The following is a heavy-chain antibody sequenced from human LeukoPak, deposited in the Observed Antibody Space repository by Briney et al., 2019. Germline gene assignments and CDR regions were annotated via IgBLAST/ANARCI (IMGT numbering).Heavy chain of an antibody. CDR3: ARGPFRYYDSSGFYYMDV. J-gene: IGHJ6*03. V-gene: IGHV3-21*01. CDR2: ISSSSSYI. Sequence: PGGSLRLSCAASGFTFSSYSMNWVRQAPGKGLEWVSSISSSSSYIYYADSVKGRFTISRDNAKNSLYLQMNSLRAEDTAVYYCARGPFRYYDSSGFYYMDVWGKGTTVTVSS. CDR1: GFTFSSYS. D-gene: IGHD3-22*01.